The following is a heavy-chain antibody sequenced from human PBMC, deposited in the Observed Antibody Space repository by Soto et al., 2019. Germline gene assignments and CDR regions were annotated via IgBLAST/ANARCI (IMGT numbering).Heavy chain of an antibody. J-gene: IGHJ4*02. Sequence: PSETLSLTSTVSCGSISSYYSSWIRQPAGRGLEWIGRIYTSGSTNYNPPLKSRVTLSVDTSKNQFSLKLSSVTAADTAVYYCARAAAGRFDYWGQGTPVTVSS. D-gene: IGHD6-13*01. CDR2: IYTSGST. CDR3: ARAAAGRFDY. V-gene: IGHV4-4*07. CDR1: CGSISSYY.